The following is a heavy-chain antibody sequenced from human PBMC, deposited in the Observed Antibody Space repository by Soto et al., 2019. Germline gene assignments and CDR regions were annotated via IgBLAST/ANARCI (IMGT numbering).Heavy chain of an antibody. CDR3: ARARRVVEPAASYYFDY. D-gene: IGHD2-2*01. Sequence: QVQLVQSGAEVKKPGASVKVSCKASGYTFTSYDINWARQATGQGLEWMGWMNPDSGNTGYAQKFQGRVSMTVNTSISTAYMELSSLRSDDTAVYYCARARRVVEPAASYYFDYWGQGTLVTVSS. CDR2: MNPDSGNT. V-gene: IGHV1-8*01. CDR1: GYTFTSYD. J-gene: IGHJ4*02.